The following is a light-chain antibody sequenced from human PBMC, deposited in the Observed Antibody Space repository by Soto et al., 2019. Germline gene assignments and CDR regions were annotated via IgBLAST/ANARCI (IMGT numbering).Light chain of an antibody. Sequence: QSVLTQPPSVSGAPGQRVTISCTGSSSNIGAGHDVHWYQHLPGTAPKLLIYGNGNRPSGIPDRFSGSKSGTSASLAITGPQAGDEADYYCQSYDTSLSGSEVFGTGTKVTVL. V-gene: IGLV1-40*01. J-gene: IGLJ1*01. CDR3: QSYDTSLSGSEV. CDR1: SSNIGAGHD. CDR2: GNG.